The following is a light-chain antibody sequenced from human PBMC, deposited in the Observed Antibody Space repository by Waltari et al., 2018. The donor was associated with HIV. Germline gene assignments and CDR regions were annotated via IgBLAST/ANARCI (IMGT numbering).Light chain of an antibody. CDR1: TGAATSGNT. Sequence: QTVVTQEPSLTVSPGGTVTLTCASSTGAATSGNTPNCFQQKPGQAPRGLIYSTSNKNSWTPARFSGSLLGGKAALTLSGVQPEDEAEYYCLLYYGGAQRYVFGTGTKVTVL. V-gene: IGLV7-43*01. J-gene: IGLJ1*01. CDR3: LLYYGGAQRYV. CDR2: STS.